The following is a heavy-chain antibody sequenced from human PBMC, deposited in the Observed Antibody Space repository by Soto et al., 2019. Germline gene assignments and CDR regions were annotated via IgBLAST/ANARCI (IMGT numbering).Heavy chain of an antibody. V-gene: IGHV3-30*18. Sequence: QVQLVESGGGVVQPGGSLRLSCAASGFSISDYGMEWVRQAPGKGLEWVALISYDGSNTYYADSVKGRFTISRDNSKDTLFLQMTGLRREDTAVYYCAKGAGDRLSLGMDVWGQGTTVNVSS. CDR1: GFSISDYG. CDR2: ISYDGSNT. J-gene: IGHJ6*02. CDR3: AKGAGDRLSLGMDV. D-gene: IGHD1-26*01.